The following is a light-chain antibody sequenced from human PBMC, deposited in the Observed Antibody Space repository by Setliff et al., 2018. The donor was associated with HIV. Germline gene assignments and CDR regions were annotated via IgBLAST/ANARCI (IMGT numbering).Light chain of an antibody. CDR3: CSYAGSSTYV. J-gene: IGLJ1*01. CDR2: EVS. CDR1: SSDVGSYNL. Sequence: QSALTQPASVSGSPGQSITISCTGTSSDVGSYNLVSWYQQHPGKAPKLMIYEVSKRPSGVSNRFSGSKSGNTAPLTISGLQAEDEADYYCCSYAGSSTYVFGTGTKV. V-gene: IGLV2-23*02.